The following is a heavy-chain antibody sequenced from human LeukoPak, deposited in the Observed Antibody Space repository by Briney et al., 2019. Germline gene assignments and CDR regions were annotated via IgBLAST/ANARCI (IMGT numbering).Heavy chain of an antibody. CDR3: AKDTCGGGDCSCAFDI. CDR1: GFTFSSYA. V-gene: IGHV3-23*01. D-gene: IGHD2-21*01. CDR2: SSGSGGST. J-gene: IGHJ3*02. Sequence: GGSLRLSCAASGFTFSSYAMSWVRQAPGKGLEWVSSSSGSGGSTYYADSVKGRFTISRDNSKNTLYLQMNSLRAEDTAVYYCAKDTCGGGDCSCAFDIWGQGTMVTVSS.